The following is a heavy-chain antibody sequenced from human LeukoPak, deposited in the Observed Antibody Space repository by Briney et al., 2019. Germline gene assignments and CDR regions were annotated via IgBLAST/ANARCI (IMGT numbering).Heavy chain of an antibody. D-gene: IGHD3-22*01. CDR3: ARDGSYYYDSSGYPPGDY. J-gene: IGHJ4*02. Sequence: ASVKVSCKASGGTFSSYAISWVRQAPGQGLEWMGRIIPILGIANYAQKFQGRVTITADKSTSTAYMELSSLRSEDTAVYYCARDGSYYYDSSGYPPGDYWGQGTLVTVSS. V-gene: IGHV1-69*04. CDR1: GGTFSSYA. CDR2: IIPILGIA.